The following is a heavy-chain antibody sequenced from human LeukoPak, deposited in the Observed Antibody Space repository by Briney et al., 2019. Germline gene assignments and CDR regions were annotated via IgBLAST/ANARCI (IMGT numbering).Heavy chain of an antibody. Sequence: PGGSLRLSCAASGFTFSDYYMSWIRQAPGKGLEWVSYISSSSSYTNYAYSVKGRFTISRDNAKNSLYLQMNSLRAEDTAVYYCAREDAVAGPLIYWGQGTLVTVSS. V-gene: IGHV3-11*05. D-gene: IGHD6-19*01. CDR2: ISSSSSYT. CDR3: AREDAVAGPLIY. J-gene: IGHJ4*02. CDR1: GFTFSDYY.